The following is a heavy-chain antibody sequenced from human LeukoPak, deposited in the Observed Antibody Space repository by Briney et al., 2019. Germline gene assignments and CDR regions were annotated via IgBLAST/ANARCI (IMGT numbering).Heavy chain of an antibody. CDR1: GFTFSSYG. J-gene: IGHJ4*02. CDR2: ISYDGSNK. D-gene: IGHD3-10*01. V-gene: IGHV3-30*18. CDR3: AKDSLGGYYGSGSYSDY. Sequence: PGGSLRLSCAASGFTFSSYGMHWVRQAPGKGLEWAAVISYDGSNKYYADSVKGRFTISRDNSKNTLYLQMNSLRAEDTAVYYCAKDSLGGYYGSGSYSDYWGQGTLVTVSS.